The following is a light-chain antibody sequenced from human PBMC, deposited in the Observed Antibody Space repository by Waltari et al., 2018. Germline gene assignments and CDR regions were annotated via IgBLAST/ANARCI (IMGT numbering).Light chain of an antibody. CDR1: KLGEKY. J-gene: IGLJ2*01. CDR2: QDG. Sequence: SYELSQPPSVSVSPGQTASITCSGDKLGEKYASWYQQKPGQSPVLVIHQDGKRPSGIPGRFSGSNSGNTATLTISGTQALDEADYYCQAWDSGTYVVFGGGTKLTVL. CDR3: QAWDSGTYVV. V-gene: IGLV3-1*01.